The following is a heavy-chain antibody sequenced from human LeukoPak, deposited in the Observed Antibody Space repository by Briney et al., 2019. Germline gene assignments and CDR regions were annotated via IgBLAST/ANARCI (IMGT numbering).Heavy chain of an antibody. CDR1: GFTFTSYG. CDR2: MWYDGSNE. V-gene: IGHV3-33*06. D-gene: IGHD6-19*01. CDR3: AKDAGIAVDGYGMDV. J-gene: IGHJ6*02. Sequence: QSGGSLRLSCVASGFTFTSYGMHWVRQAPGKGLEWVAVMWYDGSNEYYADSVKGRFTIFRDNSKNTLYLQMNSLRAEDTAVYYCAKDAGIAVDGYGMDVWGQGTTVTVSS.